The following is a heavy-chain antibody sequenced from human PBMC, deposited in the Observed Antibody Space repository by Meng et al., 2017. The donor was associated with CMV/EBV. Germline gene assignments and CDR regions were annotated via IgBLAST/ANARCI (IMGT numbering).Heavy chain of an antibody. CDR2: IDIDGTQR. Sequence: GESLKISCAAPEFIFNYYGMHWLRQAPGKGLEWLSFIDIDGTQRHNADIVWGRFIVPKDKSKNTVFLEMNSLRVGDTAVYYCVGHQGGPRDGVRLVWGQGTQVTVSS. CDR3: VGHQGGPRDGVRLV. D-gene: IGHD3-10*01. CDR1: EFIFNYYG. J-gene: IGHJ4*02. V-gene: IGHV3-30*02.